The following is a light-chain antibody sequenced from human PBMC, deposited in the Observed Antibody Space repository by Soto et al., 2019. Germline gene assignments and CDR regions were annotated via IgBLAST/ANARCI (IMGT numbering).Light chain of an antibody. CDR3: HQYGSSPKWT. J-gene: IGKJ1*01. V-gene: IGKV3-20*01. Sequence: EIVLTQSPGTLSLSPGERATLSCRASQTVSSNYLAWYQQKPGQAPRLLIFGASDRATGIPDRFSGNGSGTDFTLPITRLESEDSAVYYCHQYGSSPKWTFGQGTNVEIK. CDR2: GAS. CDR1: QTVSSNY.